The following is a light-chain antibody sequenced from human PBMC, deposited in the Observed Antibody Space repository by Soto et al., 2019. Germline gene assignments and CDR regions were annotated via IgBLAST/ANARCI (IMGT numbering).Light chain of an antibody. CDR1: QTVGTY. Sequence: ENVLTQSPATLSLSPGERATLSCRASQTVGTYLAWYQQKPGQAPRLLVYDVSTRAPGIPARFSGSGSGTDFTITISGLEPDDFVLYYCQQRGSSITLGQGTRLEI. V-gene: IGKV3-11*01. J-gene: IGKJ5*01. CDR2: DVS. CDR3: QQRGSSIT.